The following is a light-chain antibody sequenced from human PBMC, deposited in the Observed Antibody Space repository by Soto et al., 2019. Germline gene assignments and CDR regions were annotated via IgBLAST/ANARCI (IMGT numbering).Light chain of an antibody. CDR3: SSYTSSSTLSV. Sequence: QSVLTQPASVSGSPGQSITISCTGTSSDVGGYNYVSWYQQHPGKAPKLMIYDVSNRPSGVSNRVSGSKSGNTASLTISGLKAEDEADYYCSSYTSSSTLSVLGTGTKLTVL. V-gene: IGLV2-14*01. J-gene: IGLJ1*01. CDR2: DVS. CDR1: SSDVGGYNY.